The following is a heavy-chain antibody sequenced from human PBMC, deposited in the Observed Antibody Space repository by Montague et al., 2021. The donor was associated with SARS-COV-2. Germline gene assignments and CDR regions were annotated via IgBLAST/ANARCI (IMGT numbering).Heavy chain of an antibody. Sequence: SETLSLTCTVSGRSISSSNYYWGWIRQPPGKVLEWIGSTYYSGSTYYNPSLKSRVTISVDTSKNQFSLKLSSVTAADTAVYYCASPTYYYDGSGSDAFDIWGQGTMVTVSS. V-gene: IGHV4-39*01. CDR3: ASPTYYYDGSGSDAFDI. D-gene: IGHD3-22*01. CDR1: GRSISSSNYY. CDR2: TYYSGST. J-gene: IGHJ3*02.